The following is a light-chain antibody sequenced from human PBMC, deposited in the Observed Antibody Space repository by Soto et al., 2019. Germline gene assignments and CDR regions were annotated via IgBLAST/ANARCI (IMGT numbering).Light chain of an antibody. CDR1: QSISNW. J-gene: IGKJ1*01. V-gene: IGKV1-5*03. CDR3: QQYNNYWT. CDR2: KAS. Sequence: DIQMTQSPSTLSASVGDRVTITCRASQSISNWLAWYQQKPGKAPKLLIYKASSLESGVPSRFSGSGSGTEFTLTISSLQPDDFATYYCQQYNNYWTFDQGTKVEIK.